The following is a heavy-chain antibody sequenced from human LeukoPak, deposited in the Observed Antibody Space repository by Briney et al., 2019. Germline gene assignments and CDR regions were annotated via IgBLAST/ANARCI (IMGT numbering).Heavy chain of an antibody. CDR3: ARADAAGAFDI. D-gene: IGHD2-2*01. Sequence: GGSLRLSCAASRFTFSSSWMTWVRQAPGKGLELVANIKEDGSEKCYVDSVKGRFTISRDNAKDSLYLQMNSLRDEDTAVYYCARADAAGAFDIWGQGTMVTVSS. CDR2: IKEDGSEK. V-gene: IGHV3-7*01. J-gene: IGHJ3*02. CDR1: RFTFSSSW.